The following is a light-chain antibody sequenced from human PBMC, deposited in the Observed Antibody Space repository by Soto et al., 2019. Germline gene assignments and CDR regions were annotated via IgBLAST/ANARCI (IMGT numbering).Light chain of an antibody. J-gene: IGLJ2*01. CDR1: SSDVGGYNF. CDR3: SSYTSRSTRVL. V-gene: IGLV2-14*01. Sequence: QSALTQPASVSGSPGQSITISCTGTSSDVGGYNFVSWYQQHPGKAPKFMIYEVSNRPSGVSYRFSGSKSGNTASLTISGLQAEDEADYYCSSYTSRSTRVLFGGGTKLPVL. CDR2: EVS.